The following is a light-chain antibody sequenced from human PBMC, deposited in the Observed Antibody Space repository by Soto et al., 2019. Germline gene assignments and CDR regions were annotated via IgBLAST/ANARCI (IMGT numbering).Light chain of an antibody. Sequence: QSALTQPASVSGSPGQSTTISCTGTSSDVGGYNFVSWYQQHPGKAPKLIIYEVANRPSGVSSRFSGSKSGNTASLTISGLQAEDEADYYCQSYDSNLSGSLFGGGTKLTVL. CDR1: SSDVGGYNF. V-gene: IGLV2-14*01. CDR2: EVA. J-gene: IGLJ2*01. CDR3: QSYDSNLSGSL.